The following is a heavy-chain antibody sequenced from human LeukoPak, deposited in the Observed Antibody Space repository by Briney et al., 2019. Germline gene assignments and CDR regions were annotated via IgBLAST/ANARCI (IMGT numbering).Heavy chain of an antibody. Sequence: GGSLRLSCAASGFTFSSYSMNWVRQAPGKGLEWVSSISSSSSYIYYADSVKGRFTISRDNAKNSLYLQMNSLRAEGTAVYYCARTYFYYDSSGSISFFDYWGQGTLVTVSS. CDR2: ISSSSSYI. J-gene: IGHJ4*02. V-gene: IGHV3-21*01. CDR1: GFTFSSYS. D-gene: IGHD3-22*01. CDR3: ARTYFYYDSSGSISFFDY.